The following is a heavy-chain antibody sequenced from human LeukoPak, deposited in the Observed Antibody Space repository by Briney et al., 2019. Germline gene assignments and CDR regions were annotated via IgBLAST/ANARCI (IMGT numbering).Heavy chain of an antibody. V-gene: IGHV4-61*02. CDR2: INSSGST. D-gene: IGHD2-21*01. Sequence: SETLSLTCTVSGGSISSGSYYWRWVRRPAGKGLEWIGRINSSGSTNYNPSLKSRVTISVDTSKNQFSLKLTSVTAADTALYYCVREVWSHNCFDPWGQGALVTVSS. CDR3: VREVWSHNCFDP. J-gene: IGHJ5*02. CDR1: GGSISSGSYY.